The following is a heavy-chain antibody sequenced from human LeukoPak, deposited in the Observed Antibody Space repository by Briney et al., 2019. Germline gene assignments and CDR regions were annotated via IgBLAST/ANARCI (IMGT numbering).Heavy chain of an antibody. V-gene: IGHV5-51*01. D-gene: IGHD3-22*01. J-gene: IGHJ3*02. CDR1: GYSFAKYW. CDR3: ATYSSGYSEGNLEI. Sequence: GESLKISCKGSGYSFAKYWIGWGRPMSGKSLEWMGIIYPSASDTRYSPSFQGQVTISSDNSIRTAYLQWRSLKAGDTAMYYCATYSSGYSEGNLEIWGQGTMVTVSS. CDR2: IYPSASDT.